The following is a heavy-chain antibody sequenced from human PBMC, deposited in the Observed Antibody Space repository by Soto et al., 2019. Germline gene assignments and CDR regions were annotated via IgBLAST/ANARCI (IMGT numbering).Heavy chain of an antibody. Sequence: ASVKVSCKVSGGTFNIRWVRQAPGQGLEWMGGIIPVIDTANYARKFQGRVVISADRATNIVYMEMMSLTLEDTAVYYCARGSGADAFDIWGQGTMVTVSS. CDR3: ARGSGADAFDI. V-gene: IGHV1-69*06. CDR1: GGTFN. D-gene: IGHD7-27*01. CDR2: IIPVIDTA. J-gene: IGHJ3*02.